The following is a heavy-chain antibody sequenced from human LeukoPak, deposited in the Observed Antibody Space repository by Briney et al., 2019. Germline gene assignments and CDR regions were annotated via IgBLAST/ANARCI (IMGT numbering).Heavy chain of an antibody. V-gene: IGHV3-7*04. CDR2: INQDGSGR. J-gene: IGHJ4*02. CDR1: GFTFSTYW. CDR3: ARVPYYDSPPPY. D-gene: IGHD3-3*01. Sequence: PGGSLRLSCEVSGFTFSTYWMSWVRQAPGKGPECVANINQDGSGRYYMDSVKGRFTISRDNAKNSLFLQMNSLRVEDTAVYYCARVPYYDSPPPYWGQGSLVTVSS.